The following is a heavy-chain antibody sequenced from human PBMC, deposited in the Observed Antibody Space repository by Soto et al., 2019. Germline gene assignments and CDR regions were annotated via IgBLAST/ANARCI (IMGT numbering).Heavy chain of an antibody. J-gene: IGHJ6*02. CDR2: IIPIFGTA. D-gene: IGHD6-13*01. Sequence: QVQLVQSGAEVKKPGSSVKVSCKASGGTFSSYAISWVRQAPGQGLEWMGGIIPIFGTANYAQKFQGRVTITADESTSTAYMELSSLRSEDTAVYYCASHGYSSSWAKNYYYYGMDVWGQGTTVTVSS. CDR1: GGTFSSYA. V-gene: IGHV1-69*12. CDR3: ASHGYSSSWAKNYYYYGMDV.